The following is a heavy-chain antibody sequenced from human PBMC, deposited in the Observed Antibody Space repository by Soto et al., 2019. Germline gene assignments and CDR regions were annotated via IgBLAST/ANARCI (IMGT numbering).Heavy chain of an antibody. V-gene: IGHV4-39*01. CDR3: ARRPAIPAPTFYGMDV. Sequence: QLQLPQSGPGLVKPSETLSLTCSVSGGSISSSSYYWGWIRQTPEKRLEWIGALDYSGNTWYTPTLTSRVAPSVDPSPDRVPLRLAPVTAAYTAVHYCARRPAIPAPTFYGMDVGGRGTAVTVSS. D-gene: IGHD2-2*01. CDR2: LDYSGNT. CDR1: GGSISSSSYY. J-gene: IGHJ6*02.